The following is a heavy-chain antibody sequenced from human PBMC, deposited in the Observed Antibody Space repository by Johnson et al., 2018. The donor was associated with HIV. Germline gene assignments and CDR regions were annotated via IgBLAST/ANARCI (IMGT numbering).Heavy chain of an antibody. D-gene: IGHD6-6*01. CDR2: INQDGSEK. J-gene: IGHJ3*02. Sequence: VQLVESGGGLVKPGGSLRLSCAASGFTFSNAWMSWVRQAPGKGLEWVANINQDGSEKYYVDSVKGQFTISRDNAKNSLYLQMNRLRDEDTAVYYCARGSIAAHDAFDIWGQGTMVTVSS. CDR3: ARGSIAAHDAFDI. CDR1: GFTFSNAW. V-gene: IGHV3-7*03.